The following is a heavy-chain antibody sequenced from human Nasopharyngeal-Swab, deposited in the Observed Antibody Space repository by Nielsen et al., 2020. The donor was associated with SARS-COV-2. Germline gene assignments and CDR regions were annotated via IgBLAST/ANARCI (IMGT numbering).Heavy chain of an antibody. D-gene: IGHD5-12*01. V-gene: IGHV4-34*01. CDR3: ARVGSGYGYIDS. Sequence: SETLSLTCAVFGGSFSGYYWSWIRQPPGKGLEWIGEINHSGSTNYNPSLKSRVTISVDTSKNQFSLKLNSVTAADTAVYYCARVGSGYGYIDSWGQGILVTVSS. J-gene: IGHJ4*02. CDR1: GGSFSGYY. CDR2: INHSGST.